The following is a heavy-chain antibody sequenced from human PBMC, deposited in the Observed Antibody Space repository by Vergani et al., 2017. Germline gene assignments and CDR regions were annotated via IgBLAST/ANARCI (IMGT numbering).Heavy chain of an antibody. J-gene: IGHJ4*02. CDR2: ISYDGSNK. D-gene: IGHD3-22*01. Sequence: QVQLVESGGGVVQPGRSLRLSCAASGFTFSSYGMHWVRQAPGKGLEWVAVISYDGSNKYYADSVKGRFTISRDNSKNTLYLQMNSLRAEDTAVYYCARVRYYYDSSDDLGYFDYWGQGTLVTVSS. CDR1: GFTFSSYG. V-gene: IGHV3-30*03. CDR3: ARVRYYYDSSDDLGYFDY.